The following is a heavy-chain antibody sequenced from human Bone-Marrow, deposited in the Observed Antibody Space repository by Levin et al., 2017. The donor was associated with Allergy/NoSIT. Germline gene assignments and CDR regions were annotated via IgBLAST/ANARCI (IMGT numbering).Heavy chain of an antibody. D-gene: IGHD3-10*01. CDR1: GDSISSRSHY. Sequence: PSETLSLTCTVSGDSISSRSHYWSWIRQSPGKGLEWLGYIDYSANTYYNPSLKSRLTMSIDTSKNQFSLKVSSVTAADTAIYYCARSDSHNSGSLPVDAFDGWGQGPLVTVSS. V-gene: IGHV4-31*03. J-gene: IGHJ3*01. CDR2: IDYSANT. CDR3: ARSDSHNSGSLPVDAFDG.